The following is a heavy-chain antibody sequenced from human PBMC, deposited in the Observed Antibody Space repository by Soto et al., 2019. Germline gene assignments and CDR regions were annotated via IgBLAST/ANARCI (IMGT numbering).Heavy chain of an antibody. Sequence: SETLSLTCTVSGGSISSSSYYWGWIRQPPGKGLEWIGSIYYSGSTYYNPSLKSRVTISVDTSKNQFSLKLSSVTAADTAVYYCARRYYYDSSGYYGYWGQGTLVTVSS. V-gene: IGHV4-39*01. J-gene: IGHJ4*02. CDR3: ARRYYYDSSGYYGY. D-gene: IGHD3-22*01. CDR2: IYYSGST. CDR1: GGSISSSSYY.